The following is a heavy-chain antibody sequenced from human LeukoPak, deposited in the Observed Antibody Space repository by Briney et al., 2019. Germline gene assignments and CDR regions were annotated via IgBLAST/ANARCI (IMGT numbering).Heavy chain of an antibody. CDR2: IKQDGSKK. CDR1: GFPFSSYW. CDR3: TRVGYIDEGVDY. J-gene: IGHJ4*02. D-gene: IGHD5-24*01. Sequence: GGSLRLSCVASGFPFSSYWMTWVRQAPGKGLEWVANIKQDGSKKSYVDSVKGRFTISRDNAKNSLYLQMNSLRAEDTAIYYCTRVGYIDEGVDYWGQGTLVAVSS. V-gene: IGHV3-7*04.